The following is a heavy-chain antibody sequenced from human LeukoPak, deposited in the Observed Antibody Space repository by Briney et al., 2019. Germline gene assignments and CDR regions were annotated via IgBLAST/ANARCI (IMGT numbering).Heavy chain of an antibody. D-gene: IGHD2-2*01. Sequence: SVKVSCKVSGYTLTELSMHWVRQAPGKGLEWMGGIIPIFGTANYAQKFQGRVTITADESTSTAYMELSSLRSEDTAVYYCARDVYCSSTTCSYYFDYWGQGTLVTVSS. J-gene: IGHJ4*02. CDR2: IIPIFGTA. CDR1: GYTLTELS. V-gene: IGHV1-69*13. CDR3: ARDVYCSSTTCSYYFDY.